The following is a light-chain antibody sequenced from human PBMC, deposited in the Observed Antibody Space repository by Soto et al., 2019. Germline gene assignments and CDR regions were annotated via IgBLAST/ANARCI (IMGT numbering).Light chain of an antibody. CDR3: MQALQVPHT. J-gene: IGKJ2*01. CDR2: LGS. Sequence: DIVMTQSPLSLPVTPGEPASISCRSSQSLLYSNGYNYLDWYLQKPGQSPQLLIYLGSNRASGVPDRFSGSGSGTDFTLKISRVEAEDVGVYYCMQALQVPHTFGHGTKLEIK. V-gene: IGKV2-28*01. CDR1: QSLLYSNGYNY.